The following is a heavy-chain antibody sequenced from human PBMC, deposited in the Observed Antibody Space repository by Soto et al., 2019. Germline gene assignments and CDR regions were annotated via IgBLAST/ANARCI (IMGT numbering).Heavy chain of an antibody. CDR1: GFTVSSNY. V-gene: IGHV3-66*01. D-gene: IGHD1-26*01. CDR3: ARDFVVGGPTINYYYGMDV. CDR2: IYSAGNT. Sequence: EVQLVXXXGXXXXXXXSLRLSCAASGFTVSSNYMSWVRQAPGKGLEWISIIYSAGNTYYADSVKGRFTISRDNSKNTLYLQMNSLGAEDTAVYYCARDFVVGGPTINYYYGMDVWGQGTTVTVSS. J-gene: IGHJ6*02.